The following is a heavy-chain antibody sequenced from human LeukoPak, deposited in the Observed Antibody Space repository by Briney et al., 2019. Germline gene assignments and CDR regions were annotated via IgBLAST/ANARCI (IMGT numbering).Heavy chain of an antibody. CDR1: GFTFSSYG. J-gene: IGHJ4*02. CDR2: ISYDGSNK. V-gene: IGHV3-30*18. CDR3: AKDGIAVRGFDY. Sequence: GGSLRLSCAASGFTFSSYGMHWVRQAPGKGLEWVAVISYDGSNKYYADSVKGRFTISRDNSKNTLYLQMNSLRAEDTAVYYCAKDGIAVRGFDYWGQGTLVTVSS. D-gene: IGHD6-19*01.